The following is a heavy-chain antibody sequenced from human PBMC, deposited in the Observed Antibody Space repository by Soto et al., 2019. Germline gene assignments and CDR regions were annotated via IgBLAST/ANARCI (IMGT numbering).Heavy chain of an antibody. Sequence: GGPRLSCAASGFTFTSYWMHWVRQAPGKGLVWVSRINSDGSSTSYADSVKGRLTISRDNAKNTLYLQMNSLRAEDTAVYYCARVGTGSYNWFDPWGQGTLVTVS. V-gene: IGHV3-74*01. D-gene: IGHD1-1*01. CDR2: INSDGSST. CDR1: GFTFTSYW. CDR3: ARVGTGSYNWFDP. J-gene: IGHJ5*02.